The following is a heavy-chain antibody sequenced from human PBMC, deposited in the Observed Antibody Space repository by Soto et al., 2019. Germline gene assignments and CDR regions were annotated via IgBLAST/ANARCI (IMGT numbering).Heavy chain of an antibody. CDR2: IYYSGST. CDR3: ASSTPKDAFDR. CDR1: GASISSGDHY. J-gene: IGHJ3*01. Sequence: QGQLQESGPGVVRPSQTLSLTCTVSGASISSGDHYWTCIRQPPGKGLERIGYIYYSGSTFYNPSLYSLVTMSIDMSKSQFSLNLRSVTAADTAVYYCASSTPKDAFDRWRQGTMVIVSS. D-gene: IGHD6-6*01. V-gene: IGHV4-30-4*01.